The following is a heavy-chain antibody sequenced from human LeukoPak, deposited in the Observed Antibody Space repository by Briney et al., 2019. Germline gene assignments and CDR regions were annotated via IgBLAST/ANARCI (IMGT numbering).Heavy chain of an antibody. D-gene: IGHD2-21*01. CDR2: IYYSGST. V-gene: IGHV4-59*01. CDR3: ATLSVIDAFDI. J-gene: IGHJ3*02. Sequence: PSETLSLTCTVSGGSISSYYWSRIRQPPGKGLEWIGYIYYSGSTNYNPSLKSRVTISVDTSKNQFSLKLSSVTAADTAVYYCATLSVIDAFDIWGQGTMVTVSS. CDR1: GGSISSYY.